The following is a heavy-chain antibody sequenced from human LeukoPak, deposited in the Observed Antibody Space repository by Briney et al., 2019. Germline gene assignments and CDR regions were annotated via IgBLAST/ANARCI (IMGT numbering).Heavy chain of an antibody. CDR2: ISSSSRYI. J-gene: IGHJ6*02. D-gene: IGHD3-10*01. CDR3: AKAAFAGSSHYYGMDV. V-gene: IGHV3-21*04. CDR1: GFTFSTYS. Sequence: GGSLRLSCTASGFTFSTYSMNWVRQAPGKGLEWVSSISSSSRYIYYADSVKGRFTISRDNGKNSLYLQMNSLRAEDTALYYCAKAAFAGSSHYYGMDVWGQGTTVTVSS.